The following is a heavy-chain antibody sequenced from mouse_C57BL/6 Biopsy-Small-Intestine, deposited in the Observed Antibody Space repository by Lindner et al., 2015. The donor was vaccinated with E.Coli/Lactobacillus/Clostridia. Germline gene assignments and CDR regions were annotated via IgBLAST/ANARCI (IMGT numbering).Heavy chain of an antibody. Sequence: SVKVSCKASGGTFRTFAISWVRRAPGEGLEWMGGIFSLFGAANYAPKFQGRVTITADEAADTAYMELSSLTSEDTAVYYCARGASLGGFGDWGQGTLVTVSS. V-gene: IGHV1-81*01. CDR2: IFSLFGAA. D-gene: IGHD1-1*02. CDR1: GGTFRTFA. CDR3: ARGASLGGFGD. J-gene: IGHJ4*01.